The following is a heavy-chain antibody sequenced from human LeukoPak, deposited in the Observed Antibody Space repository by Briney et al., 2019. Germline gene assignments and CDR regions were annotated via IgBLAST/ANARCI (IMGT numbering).Heavy chain of an antibody. V-gene: IGHV5-51*01. J-gene: IGHJ3*02. CDR2: IYPGDSDT. CDR3: ARSSQRYTSCWGDGFDI. CDR1: GHSFINNW. D-gene: IGHD2-2*01. Sequence: GESLKISCKGSGHSFINNWFGWVRQKPGQGLEWMGIIYPGDSDTRYSPSFEGQVTFSADRSISTAYLQWRSLKASDTAVYFCARSSQRYTSCWGDGFDIWGQGTMVIVSS.